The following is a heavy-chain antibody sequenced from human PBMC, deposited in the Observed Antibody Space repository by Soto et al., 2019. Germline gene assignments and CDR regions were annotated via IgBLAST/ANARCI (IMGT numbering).Heavy chain of an antibody. J-gene: IGHJ6*01. Sequence: ASVKVSCKASGYTFTSYGISWVRQAPGQGLEWMGWISAYNGNTNYAQKLQGRVTMTTDTSTSTAYMELRSLRSEDTAVYYCARLPTTVTTLNYYYGMDVWGQGTTVTVSS. CDR3: ARLPTTVTTLNYYYGMDV. CDR1: GYTFTSYG. D-gene: IGHD4-17*01. V-gene: IGHV1-18*01. CDR2: ISAYNGNT.